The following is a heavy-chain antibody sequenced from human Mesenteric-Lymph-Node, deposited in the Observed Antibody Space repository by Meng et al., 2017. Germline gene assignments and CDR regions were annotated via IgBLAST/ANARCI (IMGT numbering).Heavy chain of an antibody. Sequence: ASVKVSCKASGYTFSDYYMHWVRQAPGQGLEWMGRINPNSGGTNYAQNFQGRVTMTRDPSISTVYMDLSSLTSDDTAVYYCARDFRIQGSYSFAYWGQGTLVTSSS. D-gene: IGHD2-21*01. CDR3: ARDFRIQGSYSFAY. J-gene: IGHJ4*02. V-gene: IGHV1-2*06. CDR2: INPNSGGT. CDR1: GYTFSDYY.